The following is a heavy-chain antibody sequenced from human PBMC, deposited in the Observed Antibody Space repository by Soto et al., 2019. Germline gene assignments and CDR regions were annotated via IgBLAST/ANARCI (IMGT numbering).Heavy chain of an antibody. J-gene: IGHJ4*02. V-gene: IGHV3-23*01. CDR3: AKDDTDYDVWSGYFDY. D-gene: IGHD3-3*01. CDR2: ISGSGGST. Sequence: GGSLRLSCAASGFTFSSYAMSWVRQAPGKGLEWVSAISGSGGSTYYADSVKGRFTISRDNSKNTLYLQMNSLRAEDTGVYECAKDDTDYDVWSGYFDYWGQGTLVTVSS. CDR1: GFTFSSYA.